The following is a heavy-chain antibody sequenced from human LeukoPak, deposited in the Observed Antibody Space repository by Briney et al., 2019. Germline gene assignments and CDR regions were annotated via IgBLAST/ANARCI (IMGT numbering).Heavy chain of an antibody. D-gene: IGHD2-21*02. CDR1: GYSFTKYD. CDR2: MNPNGGDT. V-gene: IGHV1-8*03. CDR3: ARGERLAYCGGDCYSQLDY. J-gene: IGHJ4*02. Sequence: GASVKVSCKASGYSFTKYDINWVRQATGQGLEWMGWMNPNGGDTGYSQKFQGRVFITRDTSINTAYMELSSLRSEDTAVYYCARGERLAYCGGDCYSQLDYWGQGTLVTVSS.